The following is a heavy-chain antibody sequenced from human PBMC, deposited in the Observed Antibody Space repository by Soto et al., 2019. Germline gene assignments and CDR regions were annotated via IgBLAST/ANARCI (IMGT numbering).Heavy chain of an antibody. CDR2: ISSSGGST. CDR1: GFTFSSYA. J-gene: IGHJ4*03. D-gene: IGHD2-8*02. Sequence: PGGSLRLSCSASGFTFSSYAMHWVRQAPGKGLEWVSAISSSGGSTSYADSVQGRFTISRDNPKNTVSLQMNRLRAEDTATYYCAKARCTGDTCFVPDYWGHGRLVTVSS. CDR3: AKARCTGDTCFVPDY. V-gene: IGHV3-64*04.